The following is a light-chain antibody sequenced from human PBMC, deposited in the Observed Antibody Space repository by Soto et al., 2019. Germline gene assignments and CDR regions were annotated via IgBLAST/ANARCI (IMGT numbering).Light chain of an antibody. J-gene: IGKJ5*01. CDR2: GAS. Sequence: DILLTQSPGTLSLSPGERATLSCRASQSVSNNYLAWYQHRPGQAPRLLIYGASSRAAGIPDRFSGIVSGTDCTLTVSRREPEDCAVYYCQQYGGSPPITFGQGTRLEMK. CDR1: QSVSNNY. V-gene: IGKV3-20*01. CDR3: QQYGGSPPIT.